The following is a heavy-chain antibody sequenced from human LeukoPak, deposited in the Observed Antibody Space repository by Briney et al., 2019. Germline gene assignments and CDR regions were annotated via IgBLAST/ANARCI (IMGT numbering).Heavy chain of an antibody. J-gene: IGHJ6*02. Sequence: SETLSLTCTVSGGSISSYYWSWIRQPPGKGLEWIGYIYYSGSTNYNPSLKSRVTISVDTSKNQFSLKLSSVTAADTAVYYCARSKESYYGMDVWGQGTTVTVSS. CDR1: GGSISSYY. V-gene: IGHV4-59*08. D-gene: IGHD4-11*01. CDR3: ARSKESYYGMDV. CDR2: IYYSGST.